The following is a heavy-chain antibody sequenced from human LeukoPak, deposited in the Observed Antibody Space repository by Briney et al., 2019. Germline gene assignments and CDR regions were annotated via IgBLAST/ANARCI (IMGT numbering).Heavy chain of an antibody. J-gene: IGHJ5*02. Sequence: PGGSLRLSCAASGFTFSSYAMSWVRQAPGKGLEWVSAISGSGGSTYYADSVKGRFTISRDNSKNTLYLQMNSLRAEDTAVYYCAKVPTTIVVVPAATNWFDPWGQGTLVTVSS. CDR2: ISGSGGST. D-gene: IGHD2-2*01. CDR1: GFTFSSYA. CDR3: AKVPTTIVVVPAATNWFDP. V-gene: IGHV3-23*01.